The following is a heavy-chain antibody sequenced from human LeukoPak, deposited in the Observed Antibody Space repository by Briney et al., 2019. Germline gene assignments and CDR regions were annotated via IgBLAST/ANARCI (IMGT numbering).Heavy chain of an antibody. D-gene: IGHD1-26*01. CDR2: TYYRSKWYN. V-gene: IGHV6-1*01. CDR1: GDSVPSNSSA. Sequence: SQTLSLTCAISGDSVPSNSSACNWIRQSPSRGLEWLGRTYYRSKWYNDYAVSVKSRITINPDTSKNQFSLKLSSVTAADTAVYYCARVVGGSYPSPAVLDYWGQGTLVTVSS. CDR3: ARVVGGSYPSPAVLDY. J-gene: IGHJ4*02.